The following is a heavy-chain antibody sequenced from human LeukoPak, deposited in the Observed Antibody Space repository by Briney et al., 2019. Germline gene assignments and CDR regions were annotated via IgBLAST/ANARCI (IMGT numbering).Heavy chain of an antibody. D-gene: IGHD6-13*01. CDR2: IKQDESEK. J-gene: IGHJ5*01. CDR3: ARPYSISWELDS. Sequence: PGGSLRLSCASSGFTFGAYWMSWVRQAPGKGLEWVATIKQDESEKYYVDSVKGRFTISRDNAKNSLYLQMNSLRAEDTAVYYCARPYSISWELDSWGQGTLVTVSS. V-gene: IGHV3-7*01. CDR1: GFTFGAYW.